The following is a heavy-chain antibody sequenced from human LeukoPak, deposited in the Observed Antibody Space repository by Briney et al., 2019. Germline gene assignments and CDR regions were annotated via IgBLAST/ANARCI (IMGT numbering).Heavy chain of an antibody. Sequence: PGGSLRLSCEASGFTFSSYWMSWVRQAPGKGLEWVANIKTDGSEKYYVDSVKGRFTISRDNAKNSLYLQMNSLRAEDTAVYYCARVLSEYDFWSGYRYYYYGMDVWGQGTTVTVSS. J-gene: IGHJ6*02. CDR3: ARVLSEYDFWSGYRYYYYGMDV. V-gene: IGHV3-7*01. CDR1: GFTFSSYW. D-gene: IGHD3-3*01. CDR2: IKTDGSEK.